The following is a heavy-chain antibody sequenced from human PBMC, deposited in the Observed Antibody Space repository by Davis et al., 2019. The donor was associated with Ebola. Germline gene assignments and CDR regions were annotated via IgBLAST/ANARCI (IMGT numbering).Heavy chain of an antibody. J-gene: IGHJ4*02. V-gene: IGHV3-23*01. D-gene: IGHD1-26*01. CDR2: ISGSGGST. CDR3: ARDPEGVGATLDY. CDR1: GFTFSSYA. Sequence: GESLKISCAASGFTFSSYAMSWVRQAPGKGLEWVSAISGSGGSTYYADSVKGRFTISRDNSKNTLYLQMNSLRAEDTAVYYCARDPEGVGATLDYWGQGTLVTVSS.